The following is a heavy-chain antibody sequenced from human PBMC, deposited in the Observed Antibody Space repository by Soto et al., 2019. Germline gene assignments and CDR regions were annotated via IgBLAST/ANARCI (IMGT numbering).Heavy chain of an antibody. CDR1: GGSISSRNW. CDR3: AREAFGAYYFDY. CDR2: IYHRGST. V-gene: IGHV4-4*02. J-gene: IGHJ4*02. D-gene: IGHD3-16*01. Sequence: PSETLSLTCAVSGGSISSRNWWSWVRQPPGKGLEWIGEIYHRGSTNYNPSLKSRVTISVDTSKSQFSLKLSSVTAADTAVYYCAREAFGAYYFDYWGQGTLVTVSS.